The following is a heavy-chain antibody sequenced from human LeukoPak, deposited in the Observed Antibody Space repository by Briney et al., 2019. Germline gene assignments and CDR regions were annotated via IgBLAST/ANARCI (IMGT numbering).Heavy chain of an antibody. CDR1: GGSITSHY. D-gene: IGHD6-19*01. Sequence: SETLSLTCTVSGGSITSHYWSWIRQPAGMGLEWIGRIYTGENPSYNPALKSRVTISLDKSKNQLSLNQSSVTAADTAIYYCARDPRGPTVAGDYWGQGTQVTVSS. J-gene: IGHJ4*02. CDR3: ARDPRGPTVAGDY. CDR2: IYTGENP. V-gene: IGHV4-4*07.